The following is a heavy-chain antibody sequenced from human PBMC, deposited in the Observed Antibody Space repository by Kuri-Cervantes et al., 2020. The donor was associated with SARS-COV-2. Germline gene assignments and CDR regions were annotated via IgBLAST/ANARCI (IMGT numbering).Heavy chain of an antibody. J-gene: IGHJ6*03. D-gene: IGHD4-17*01. CDR1: GGSFSGYY. CDR3: ARGQAPLKYGEADYYYYYMDA. Sequence: GSLRLSCAVYGGSFSGYYWSWIRQPPGKGLEWIGEINHSGSTNYNPSLKSRVTISVDTSKNQFSLKLSSVTAADTAVYYCARGQAPLKYGEADYYYYYMDAWGKGTTVTVSS. CDR2: INHSGST. V-gene: IGHV4-34*01.